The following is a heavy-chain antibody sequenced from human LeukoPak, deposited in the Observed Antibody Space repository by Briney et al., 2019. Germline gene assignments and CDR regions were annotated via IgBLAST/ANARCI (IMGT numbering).Heavy chain of an antibody. CDR2: ISYDGSRK. Sequence: GGSLRLSCAASGFTVNSNYMSWVHQAPDKGLEWVAVISYDGSRKYYADSVKGRFTISRDNSKNTLYLQMNSLRAEDTAVYYCAKDLGVQWLVPYYFDYWGQGTLVTVSS. CDR3: AKDLGVQWLVPYYFDY. CDR1: GFTVNSNY. D-gene: IGHD6-19*01. J-gene: IGHJ4*02. V-gene: IGHV3-30*18.